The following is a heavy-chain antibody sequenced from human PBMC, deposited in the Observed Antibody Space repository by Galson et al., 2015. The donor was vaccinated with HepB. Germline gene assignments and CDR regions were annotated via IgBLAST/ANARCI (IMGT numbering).Heavy chain of an antibody. D-gene: IGHD5-18*01. V-gene: IGHV3-30*18. CDR2: IPYDGRNE. J-gene: IGHJ6*02. Sequence: SLRLSCAASGFTFSSYGMHWVRQPPGKGLEWVAVIPYDGRNEYYADSVKGRFTISRDNSKNTLYLQMNSLRIEDTAVYYCAKADYSYSYVRYSGLDGVDVWGQGTTGTVSS. CDR1: GFTFSSYG. CDR3: AKADYSYSYVRYSGLDGVDV.